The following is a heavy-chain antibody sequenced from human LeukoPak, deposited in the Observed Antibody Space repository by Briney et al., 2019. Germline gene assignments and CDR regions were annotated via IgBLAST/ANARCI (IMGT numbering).Heavy chain of an antibody. J-gene: IGHJ4*02. CDR2: IWYDGSSE. D-gene: IGHD3-22*01. V-gene: IGHV3-33*06. CDR3: VKNSDYFDSSGIDY. CDR1: GFTFRGYG. Sequence: GRSLRLSCTASGFTFRGYGMHWVRQAPGKGLEWVALIWYDGSSEDYADSVKGRFTISRDNSKNTLYLQMNSLRAEDTAVYYCVKNSDYFDSSGIDYWGQGTLVTVSS.